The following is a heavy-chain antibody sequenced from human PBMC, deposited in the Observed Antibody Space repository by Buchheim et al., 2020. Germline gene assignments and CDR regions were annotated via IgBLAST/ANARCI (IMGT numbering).Heavy chain of an antibody. CDR3: ARDKHYDSSGPGVWFDP. Sequence: QVQLQESGPGLVKPSETLSLTCTVSGGSISSYYWSWIRQPPGKGLEWIGYIYYSGSTNYNPSLKSRVTISVDPSKNQFSLKLSSVTAADTAVYYCARDKHYDSSGPGVWFDPWGQGTL. CDR1: GGSISSYY. CDR2: IYYSGST. J-gene: IGHJ5*02. V-gene: IGHV4-59*01. D-gene: IGHD3-22*01.